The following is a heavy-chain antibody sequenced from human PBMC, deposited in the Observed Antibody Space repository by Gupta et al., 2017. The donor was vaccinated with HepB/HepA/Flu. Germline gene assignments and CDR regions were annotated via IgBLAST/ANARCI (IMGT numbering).Heavy chain of an antibody. V-gene: IGHV4-31*03. Sequence: QVQLQESGPGLVKPSQTLSLLCTVSGGSISSGGYYSSWIREHQGKGLEWIGYIYYSGSTYYNPSLKSRVTISVDTSKNQFSLKLSSVTAADTAVYYCARVGHYDSSGYYYGYFDYWGQGTLVTVSS. CDR1: GGSISSGGYY. CDR3: ARVGHYDSSGYYYGYFDY. D-gene: IGHD3-22*01. J-gene: IGHJ4*02. CDR2: IYYSGST.